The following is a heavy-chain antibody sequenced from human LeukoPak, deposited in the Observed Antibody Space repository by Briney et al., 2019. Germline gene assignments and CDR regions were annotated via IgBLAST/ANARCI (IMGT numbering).Heavy chain of an antibody. J-gene: IGHJ5*02. CDR1: GYTFTSYG. V-gene: IGHV1-2*02. CDR3: ARAAAYYDSSGYYLP. CDR2: INPNSGGT. D-gene: IGHD3-22*01. Sequence: ASVKVSCKASGYTFTSYGISWVRQAPRQGLEWMGWINPNSGGTNYAQKFQSSVTMTTDTSISTAYMELSRLRSDDTAVYYCARAAAYYDSSGYYLPWGQGTLVIVSS.